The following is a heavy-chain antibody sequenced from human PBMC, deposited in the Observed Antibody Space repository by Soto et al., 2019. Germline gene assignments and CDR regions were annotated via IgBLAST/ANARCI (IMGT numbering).Heavy chain of an antibody. CDR1: GYSFTNYW. CDR3: ARGGSLPYALDV. D-gene: IGHD3-16*01. Sequence: PGESLKISCKGSGYSFTNYWIAWVRQMPGKGLEWMGFIYPGDSGTNYSPSFQGQVTISADKSISTAYLQWRSLKASDTAMYYCARGGSLPYALDVWGQGTTVTVSS. V-gene: IGHV5-51*01. J-gene: IGHJ6*02. CDR2: IYPGDSGT.